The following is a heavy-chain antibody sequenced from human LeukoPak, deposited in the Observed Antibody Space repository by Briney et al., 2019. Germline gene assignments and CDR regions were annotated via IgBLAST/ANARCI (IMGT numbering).Heavy chain of an antibody. Sequence: HPGGALRLSCAASGFTFSSYWMSWVRQAPGKGLEWVANIKQDGSEKYYVDSVKGRFTISRDNAKNSLYLQMNSLRAEDTAVYYCARDGVAVRVGEYYYYMDVWGKGTTVTISS. D-gene: IGHD6-19*01. V-gene: IGHV3-7*03. CDR1: GFTFSSYW. CDR2: IKQDGSEK. J-gene: IGHJ6*03. CDR3: ARDGVAVRVGEYYYYMDV.